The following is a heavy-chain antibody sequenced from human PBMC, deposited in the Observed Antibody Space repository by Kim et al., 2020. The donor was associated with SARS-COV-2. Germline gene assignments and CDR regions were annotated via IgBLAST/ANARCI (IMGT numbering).Heavy chain of an antibody. D-gene: IGHD3-16*01. CDR3: ARMGFNYDIAAFH. CDR1: GDSISSATYF. J-gene: IGHJ1*01. Sequence: SETLSLTCSVSGDSISSATYFWGWIRQTPGKGLDRIGSISYSGTSHYNPSLKSRVTLSIDKSKNQIYLKLTSVTAADTAIYYCARMGFNYDIAAFHWGQG. V-gene: IGHV4-39*01. CDR2: ISYSGTS.